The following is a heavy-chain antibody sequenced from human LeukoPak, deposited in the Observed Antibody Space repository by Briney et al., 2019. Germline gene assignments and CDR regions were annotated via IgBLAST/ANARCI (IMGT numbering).Heavy chain of an antibody. CDR1: GFTFSSYA. CDR3: AKDLRITMIVVAFTDY. D-gene: IGHD3-22*01. V-gene: IGHV3-23*01. CDR2: ISGSGGST. Sequence: GGSLRLSCAASGFTFSSYAMSWVRQAPGKGLEWVSAISGSGGSTYYADSVKGRFTISRDNSKNTLYLQMNSLRAEDTAVYYCAKDLRITMIVVAFTDYWGQGTLVTVSS. J-gene: IGHJ4*02.